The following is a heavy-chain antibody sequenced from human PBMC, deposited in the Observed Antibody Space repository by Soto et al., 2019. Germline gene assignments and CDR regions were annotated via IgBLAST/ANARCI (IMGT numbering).Heavy chain of an antibody. Sequence: ASVKVSCTTSFYTFTSYGISWVRPAPGQRLGWMGWISAYNGNTNYAQKLQGRVTMTTDTSTSTAYMELRSLRSDDTAVYYCARDSGYCSGGSCYSGDAFDIWGQGTMVTVSS. CDR3: ARDSGYCSGGSCYSGDAFDI. J-gene: IGHJ3*02. CDR1: FYTFTSYG. D-gene: IGHD2-15*01. CDR2: ISAYNGNT. V-gene: IGHV1-18*01.